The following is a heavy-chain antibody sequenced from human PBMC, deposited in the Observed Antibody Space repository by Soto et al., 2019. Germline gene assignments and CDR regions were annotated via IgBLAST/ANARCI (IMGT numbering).Heavy chain of an antibody. CDR3: ARQVVRGGTGGDYYGMDV. Sequence: PSETLSLTCTVSGDSVNSGSYSWSWIRQPPGKGLEWIGYLYSSGSTKYNTSVKSRVTISVDTSKNQLSLKQTSVNAADTAVYYCARQVVRGGTGGDYYGMDVWGQGTTVTVSS. CDR2: LYSSGST. CDR1: GDSVNSGSYS. V-gene: IGHV4-61*01. J-gene: IGHJ6*02. D-gene: IGHD3-10*01.